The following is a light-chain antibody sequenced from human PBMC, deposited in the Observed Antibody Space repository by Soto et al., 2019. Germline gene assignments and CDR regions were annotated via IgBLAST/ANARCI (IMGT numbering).Light chain of an antibody. CDR1: RGVSTW. CDR2: TAS. J-gene: IGKJ3*01. CDR3: QQTNGRFT. Sequence: DFQMTQSPSYVSASVGDSVTITCRASRGVSTWLAWYQQRPGRAPELLIQTASRVQTGVPSRFSGSGSGTEFTLTISGLQPEDSAIYYCQQTNGRFTFGPGTKV. V-gene: IGKV1-12*01.